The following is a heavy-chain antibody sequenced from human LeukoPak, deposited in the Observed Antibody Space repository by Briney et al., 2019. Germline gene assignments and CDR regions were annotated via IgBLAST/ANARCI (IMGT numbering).Heavy chain of an antibody. CDR1: GYTFTSYG. D-gene: IGHD5-18*01. CDR3: ARDDWPYSYGYHYFDY. V-gene: IGHV1-18*01. CDR2: IGAYNGNT. Sequence: GASVKVSCKASGYTFTSYGISWVRQAPGQGLEWMGWIGAYNGNTNYAQKLQGRVTMTTDTSTSTAYMELRSLRSDDTAVYYCARDDWPYSYGYHYFDYWGQGTLVTVSS. J-gene: IGHJ4*02.